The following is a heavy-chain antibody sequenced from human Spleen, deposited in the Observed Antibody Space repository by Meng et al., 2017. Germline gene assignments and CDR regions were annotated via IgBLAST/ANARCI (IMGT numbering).Heavy chain of an antibody. D-gene: IGHD3-9*01. V-gene: IGHV3-23*01. J-gene: IGHJ4*02. CDR2: ISGSGGST. CDR1: GFTFSDYY. Sequence: GESLKISCAASGFTFSDYYMSWIRQAPGKGLEWVSTISGSGGSTYYADSVKGRFTISRDNSKNTLYLQMNSLRAEDTAVYYCAKPYDILTETYYFDYWGQGTQVTVSS. CDR3: AKPYDILTETYYFDY.